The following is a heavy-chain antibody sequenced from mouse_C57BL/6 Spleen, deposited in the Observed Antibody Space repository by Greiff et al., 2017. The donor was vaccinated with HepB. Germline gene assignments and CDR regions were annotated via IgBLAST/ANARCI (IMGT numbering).Heavy chain of an antibody. J-gene: IGHJ1*03. D-gene: IGHD2-5*01. CDR1: GFNIKDDY. V-gene: IGHV14-4*01. Sequence: VQLQQSGAELVRPGASVKLSCTASGFNIKDDYMHWVKQRPEQGLEWIGWLDPENGDTEYASKFQGKATITADTSSNTAYLQLSSLTSEDTAVYYCTTPSSNFRSYWYFDVWGTGTTVTVSS. CDR3: TTPSSNFRSYWYFDV. CDR2: LDPENGDT.